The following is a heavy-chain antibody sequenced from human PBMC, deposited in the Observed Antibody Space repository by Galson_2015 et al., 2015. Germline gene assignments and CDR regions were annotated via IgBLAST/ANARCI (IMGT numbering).Heavy chain of an antibody. Sequence: SLRLSCAASGFTFSSYSLNWVRQAPGKGLEWVSSISSSSSYMYYADSVKGRFTISRDNAKNSLYLQMNSLRAEDTAVYYCARDRGPWDAFDIWGQGTMVTVSS. CDR2: ISSSSSYM. V-gene: IGHV3-21*01. CDR3: ARDRGPWDAFDI. J-gene: IGHJ3*02. CDR1: GFTFSSYS. D-gene: IGHD3-10*01.